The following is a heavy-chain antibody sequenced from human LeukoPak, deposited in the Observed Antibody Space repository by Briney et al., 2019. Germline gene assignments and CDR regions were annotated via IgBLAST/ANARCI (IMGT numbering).Heavy chain of an antibody. CDR3: ARGNAFGI. J-gene: IGHJ3*02. CDR2: IEGDGSSA. Sequence: PGGSLRLSCAASGFTFTSYGMHWVRQAPGMGLVWVSRIEGDGSSADYADSVKGRFTISRDNARNTLYLEMNSLRAEDTAVYYCARGNAFGIWGQGTMVTVSS. CDR1: GFTFTSYG. V-gene: IGHV3-74*01.